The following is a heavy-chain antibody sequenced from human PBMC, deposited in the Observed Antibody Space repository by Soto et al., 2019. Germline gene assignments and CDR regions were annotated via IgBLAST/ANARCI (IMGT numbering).Heavy chain of an antibody. CDR1: GYTFTNYA. V-gene: IGHV1-3*04. CDR2: INTGNGNT. D-gene: IGHD2-2*02. J-gene: IGHJ1*01. Sequence: GASVKVSCKASGYTFTNYAMNWARQAPGERLEWMGWINTGNGNTKYSQKFQGRVTITRDTSGSTAYMELSSLRSEDTAVYFCARDSRFGVPTVGQLLYRTRAEYFQHWGQGTLVTVSS. CDR3: ARDSRFGVPTVGQLLYRTRAEYFQH.